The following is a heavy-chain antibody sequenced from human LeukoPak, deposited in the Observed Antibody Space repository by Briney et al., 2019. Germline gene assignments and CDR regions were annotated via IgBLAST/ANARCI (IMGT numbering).Heavy chain of an antibody. V-gene: IGHV4-59*01. CDR3: AREARDYDILTGRSRYFDY. J-gene: IGHJ4*02. CDR1: GDSISSYY. Sequence: SETLSLTCTVSGDSISSYYWSWIRQPPGKGLEWIGYIYYSGSTNYNPSLKSRVTISVDTSKNQFSLKLSSVTAADTAVYYCAREARDYDILTGRSRYFDYWGQGTLVTVSS. D-gene: IGHD3-9*01. CDR2: IYYSGST.